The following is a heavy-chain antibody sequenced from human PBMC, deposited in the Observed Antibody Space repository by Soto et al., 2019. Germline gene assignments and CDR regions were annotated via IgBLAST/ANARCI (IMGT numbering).Heavy chain of an antibody. CDR1: GGTFSSHA. CDR2: IIPLSGTG. V-gene: IGHV1-69*05. D-gene: IGHD6-13*01. CDR3: ATGYSSSWYYFDH. J-gene: IGHJ4*02. Sequence: QVQLVQSGAEVKKPGSSVKVSCKTSGGTFSSHAINWVRQAPGQGLEWVGGIIPLSGTGSFAQKVQGRITVYRDESTSTAYMELSSLRPDDTAVYYCATGYSSSWYYFDHWGQGTLVTVSS.